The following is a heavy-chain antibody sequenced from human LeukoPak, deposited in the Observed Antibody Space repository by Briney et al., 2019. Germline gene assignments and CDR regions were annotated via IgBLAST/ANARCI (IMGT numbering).Heavy chain of an antibody. V-gene: IGHV1-69*13. Sequence: SVKVSCKASGGTFSSYAISWVRQAPGQGLEWMGGIIPILGTANYAQKFQGRVTITADESTSTAYTELSSLRSEDTAVYYCARDPVRGYSYGYYGMDVWGKGTTVTVSS. CDR1: GGTFSSYA. J-gene: IGHJ6*04. CDR2: IIPILGTA. CDR3: ARDPVRGYSYGYYGMDV. D-gene: IGHD5-18*01.